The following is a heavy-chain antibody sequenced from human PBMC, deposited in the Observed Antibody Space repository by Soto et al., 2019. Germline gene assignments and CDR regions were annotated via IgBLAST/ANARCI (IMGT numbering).Heavy chain of an antibody. V-gene: IGHV1-18*04. D-gene: IGHD3-3*01. CDR1: GYTFTSYG. CDR3: ARDPNHYAFWIGYYPSNWLEP. CDR2: ISAYNRNT. J-gene: IGHJ5*02. Sequence: ASVKVSCKASGYTFTSYGISWVRQAPGQVLEWMGWISAYNRNTNYAQKLQGRVTMTADTSTSTADLELRSLRSDDTAVHYCARDPNHYAFWIGYYPSNWLEPWGQGTMVTVSS.